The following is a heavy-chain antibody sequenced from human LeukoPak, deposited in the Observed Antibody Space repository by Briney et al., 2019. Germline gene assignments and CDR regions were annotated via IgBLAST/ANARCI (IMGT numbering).Heavy chain of an antibody. D-gene: IGHD2-15*01. CDR2: ISWNSGSI. Sequence: GGSLRLSCAASGFTFDDYAMHWVRQAPGKGLEWVSGISWNSGSIGYADSVKGRFTISRDNAKNSLYLQMNSLRAEDTALYYCAKEGYCSGGSCSPPYWGQGTLVTVSS. CDR3: AKEGYCSGGSCSPPY. CDR1: GFTFDDYA. J-gene: IGHJ4*02. V-gene: IGHV3-9*01.